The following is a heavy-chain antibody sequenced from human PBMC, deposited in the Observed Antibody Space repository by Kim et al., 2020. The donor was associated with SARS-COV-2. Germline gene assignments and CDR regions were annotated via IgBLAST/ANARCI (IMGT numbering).Heavy chain of an antibody. J-gene: IGHJ4*02. D-gene: IGHD3-10*01. CDR1: GETFSSYN. CDR2: IIPMVGKA. Sequence: SVKVSCKVFGETFSSYNINWVRQAPGQGLEWMGRIIPMVGKADYAQKFQGRVTIIADRSTSTAYMDVSSLRSEDTAVYYCARPTGGFGDSLDYWGQGTLVTVSS. CDR3: ARPTGGFGDSLDY. V-gene: IGHV1-69*02.